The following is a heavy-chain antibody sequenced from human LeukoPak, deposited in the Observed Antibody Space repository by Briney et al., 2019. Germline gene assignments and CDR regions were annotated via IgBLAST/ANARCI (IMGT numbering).Heavy chain of an antibody. Sequence: SETLSLTCTVSGDSISSYYWSWIRQPPGKGLEWIGDINRGGSTNYNPSLKSRITISLDTSKNQFSLRLNSVTAADTAVYHCARVGYYYFYGMDVWGQGTTVTVSS. CDR3: ARVGYYYFYGMDV. J-gene: IGHJ6*02. V-gene: IGHV4-34*01. CDR2: INRGGST. CDR1: GDSISSYY. D-gene: IGHD1-26*01.